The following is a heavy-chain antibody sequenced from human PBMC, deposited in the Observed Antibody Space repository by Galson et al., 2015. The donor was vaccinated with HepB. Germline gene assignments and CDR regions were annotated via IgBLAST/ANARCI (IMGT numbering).Heavy chain of an antibody. Sequence: SLRLSCAASGFTFSSYWMHWVRQAPGKGLVWVSRINSDGSSTSYADSVKGRFTISRDNAKNTLYLQMNSLRAEDTAVYYCAREVGYFDWLFDAFDIWGQGTMVTVSS. D-gene: IGHD3-9*01. CDR1: GFTFSSYW. CDR2: INSDGSST. J-gene: IGHJ3*02. CDR3: AREVGYFDWLFDAFDI. V-gene: IGHV3-74*01.